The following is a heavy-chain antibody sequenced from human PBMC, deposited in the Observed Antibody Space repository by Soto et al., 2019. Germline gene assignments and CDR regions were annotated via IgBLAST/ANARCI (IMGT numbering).Heavy chain of an antibody. CDR2: IESGGSA. Sequence: EVQLVETGGGVVQRGGSLTLSCNASGFSVSSTYMSWVRQAPGRGLEWVAVIESGGSAHYADSVKGRFTISRDDPKNTISHKMHSTRADDTAVYYGAKDLGPLSLRESYFDGLDVWGQGTSVTVSS. CDR3: AKDLGPLSLRESYFDGLDV. V-gene: IGHV3-53*02. CDR1: GFSVSSTY. D-gene: IGHD3-16*01. J-gene: IGHJ6*02.